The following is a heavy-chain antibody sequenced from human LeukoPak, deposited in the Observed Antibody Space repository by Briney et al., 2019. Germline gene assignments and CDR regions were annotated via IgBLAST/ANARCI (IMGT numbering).Heavy chain of an antibody. D-gene: IGHD3-10*01. J-gene: IGHJ6*02. CDR1: GFTFSSYG. CDR2: IWYDGSNK. V-gene: IGHV3-33*01. Sequence: PGGSLRLSCVASGFTFSSYGMHWVRQAPGKGLEWVAVIWYDGSNKYYADSVKGRFTISRDNSKNTLYLQMNSLRAEDTAVYYCASSLLWFGYYYYGMDVWGQGTTVTVSS. CDR3: ASSLLWFGYYYYGMDV.